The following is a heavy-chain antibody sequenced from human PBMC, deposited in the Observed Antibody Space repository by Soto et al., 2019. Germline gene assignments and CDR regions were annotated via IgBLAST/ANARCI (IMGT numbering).Heavy chain of an antibody. D-gene: IGHD3-3*01. V-gene: IGHV5-10-1*01. J-gene: IGHJ6*02. Sequence: VEALKISCKGCGYSFTSYWISWVRQMPGKGLEWMGRIDPSDSYTNYSPSFQGHVTISADKSISTAYLQWSSLRAEDTAVYYCARDRYSYYDFWSGSLPYYYYGMDVWGQGTTVTVSS. CDR2: IDPSDSYT. CDR3: ARDRYSYYDFWSGSLPYYYYGMDV. CDR1: GYSFTSYW.